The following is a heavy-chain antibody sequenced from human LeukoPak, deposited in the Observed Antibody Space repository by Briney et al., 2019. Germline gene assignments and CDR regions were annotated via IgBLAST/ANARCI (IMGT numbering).Heavy chain of an antibody. CDR2: ISSSSSYI. Sequence: GGSLRLSCAASGFTFSSYSMNWVRQAPGKGLEWVSSISSSSSYIYYADSVKGRFTISRDNSKNTLSLLMSDLRAEDTAIYYCVKSQNTGNYYFDNWGQGTLVTVSS. J-gene: IGHJ4*02. CDR3: VKSQNTGNYYFDN. V-gene: IGHV3-21*04. CDR1: GFTFSSYS. D-gene: IGHD2-8*02.